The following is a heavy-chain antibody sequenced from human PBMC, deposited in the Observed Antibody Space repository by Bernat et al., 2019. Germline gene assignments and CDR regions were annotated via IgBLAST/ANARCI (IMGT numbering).Heavy chain of an antibody. J-gene: IGHJ6*02. V-gene: IGHV3-30*02. CDR2: TRYDGDNK. CDR1: GFTFRNYG. D-gene: IGHD3-16*01. Sequence: QVQLVESGGDVVQPGRSLRLSCATSGFTFRNYGMHWVRQTPTKGLEWVAFTRYDGDNKYYLDSVKGRFTISRDNSKNTLYLQMNSLRTEDTAVYYCAKDGSRGIQLGEFGTLGMDVWGQGTTVTVSS. CDR3: AKDGSRGIQLGEFGTLGMDV.